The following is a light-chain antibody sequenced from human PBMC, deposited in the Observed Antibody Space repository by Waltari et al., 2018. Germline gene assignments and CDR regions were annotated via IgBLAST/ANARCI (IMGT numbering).Light chain of an antibody. Sequence: QSALTQPASVSGSPGQSITISCTGTSSDVGNYNLVSWYQQYPGKAPKVMIYDDNSRPSGVSHRFSGSKSGNTASLTISGVQAEAEADYYCCSYAGSYTWVFGGGTKLTVL. CDR2: DDN. CDR1: SSDVGNYNL. CDR3: CSYAGSYTWV. J-gene: IGLJ3*02. V-gene: IGLV2-23*01.